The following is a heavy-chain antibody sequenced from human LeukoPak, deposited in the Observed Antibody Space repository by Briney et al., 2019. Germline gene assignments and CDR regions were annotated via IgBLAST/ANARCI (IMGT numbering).Heavy chain of an antibody. CDR1: GGSISSYY. Sequence: SETLSLTCIVSGGSISSYYWSWIRQPPGKGLEWIGFIYSSGSTDYNPSLKSRVTMSVDTSKNQLSLKLSSVTAADTAVYYCARGGPTYYYDSSGYYYRLYYFDYWGQGTLVTVSS. D-gene: IGHD3-22*01. CDR3: ARGGPTYYYDSSGYYYRLYYFDY. J-gene: IGHJ4*02. V-gene: IGHV4-59*12. CDR2: IYSSGST.